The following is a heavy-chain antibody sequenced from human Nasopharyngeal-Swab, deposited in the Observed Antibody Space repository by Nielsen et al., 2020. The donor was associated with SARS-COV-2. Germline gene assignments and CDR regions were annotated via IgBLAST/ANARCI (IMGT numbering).Heavy chain of an antibody. D-gene: IGHD3-10*01. Sequence: GGSLRLSCAASGFTFSGSAMHWVRQASGKGLEWVGRIRSKANSYATAYAASVKGRFTISRDDSKNTAYLQMNSLKTEGTAVYYCTRLSIYGSGPHYYYYGMDVWGQGTTVTVSS. J-gene: IGHJ6*02. CDR2: IRSKANSYAT. V-gene: IGHV3-73*01. CDR3: TRLSIYGSGPHYYYYGMDV. CDR1: GFTFSGSA.